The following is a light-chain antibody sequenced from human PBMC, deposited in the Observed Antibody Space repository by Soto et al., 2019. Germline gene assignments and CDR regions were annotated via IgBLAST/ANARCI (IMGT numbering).Light chain of an antibody. J-gene: IGLJ3*02. CDR2: EVR. V-gene: IGLV2-14*01. Sequence: QSALTQPASVSRSPGQSITIACTGTNRDVGSYNLVSWYQQRPGEAPKLIISEVRNRPSGISYRFTGSKSGNTASLTFSGLQAEDESDYYCSSYTTTSTLVFGGGTKVTVL. CDR3: SSYTTTSTLV. CDR1: NRDVGSYNL.